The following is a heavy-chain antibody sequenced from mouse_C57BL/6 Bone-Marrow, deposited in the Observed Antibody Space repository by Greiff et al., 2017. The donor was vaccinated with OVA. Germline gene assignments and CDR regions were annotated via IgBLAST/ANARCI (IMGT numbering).Heavy chain of an antibody. J-gene: IGHJ1*03. CDR3: ARGYYGSFYWYFDV. CDR2: IDPSDSYT. Sequence: VKLQQPGAELVKPGASVKLSCKASGYTFTSYWMQWVKQRPGQGLEWIGEIDPSDSYTNYNQKFKGKATLTVDTSSSTAYMQLSSLTSEDSAVYYCARGYYGSFYWYFDVWGTGTTVTVSS. D-gene: IGHD1-1*01. V-gene: IGHV1-50*01. CDR1: GYTFTSYW.